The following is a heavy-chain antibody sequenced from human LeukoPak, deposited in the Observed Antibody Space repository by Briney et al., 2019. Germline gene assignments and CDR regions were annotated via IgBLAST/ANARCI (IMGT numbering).Heavy chain of an antibody. D-gene: IGHD2-15*01. V-gene: IGHV3-9*01. CDR2: ISWNSGSI. CDR1: GFTFDDYA. CDR3: AEDLRDGWQALDI. J-gene: IGHJ3*02. Sequence: PGRSLRLSCAASGFTFDDYAMHWVRQAPGKGLEWVSGISWNSGSIGYADSVKGRFTISRDNAKNSLYLQMNSLRAEDTALYYCAEDLRDGWQALDIWGQGTMVTVSS.